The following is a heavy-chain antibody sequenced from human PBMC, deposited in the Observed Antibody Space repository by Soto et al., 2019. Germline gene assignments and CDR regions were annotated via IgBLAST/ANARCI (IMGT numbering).Heavy chain of an antibody. CDR1: GLTLTNYA. CDR3: ARSYGIDV. CDR2: ISSNGGAT. J-gene: IGHJ6*02. V-gene: IGHV3-23*01. Sequence: PGGSLRLSCAASGLTLTNYAMNWVRQAPGRGLAWVSLISSNGGATYYADSVRGRFTISRDNSQNTVFLQMNSLRAEDTAVYFCARSYGIDVWGQGTTVTVSS.